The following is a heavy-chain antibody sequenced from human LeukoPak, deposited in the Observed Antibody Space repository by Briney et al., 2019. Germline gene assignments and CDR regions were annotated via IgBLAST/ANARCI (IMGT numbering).Heavy chain of an antibody. CDR2: IYYSGST. V-gene: IGHV4-59*01. CDR3: ARRAGNYYFYGMDV. CDR1: GGSISSYF. Sequence: SETLSLTCTVSGGSISSYFWSWIRQPPGKGLEWIGHIYYSGSTNYNPSLKSRVTVSVDTSKYQFSLKLSSVTAADTAVYYCARRAGNYYFYGMDVWGQGTTVTVSS. J-gene: IGHJ6*02.